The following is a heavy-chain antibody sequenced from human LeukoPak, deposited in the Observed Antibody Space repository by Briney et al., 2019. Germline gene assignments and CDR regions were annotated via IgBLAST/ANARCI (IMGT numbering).Heavy chain of an antibody. CDR3: ARDKRVPYYYDSSGFDY. CDR2: IYYRSKWYN. V-gene: IGHV6-1*01. D-gene: IGHD3-22*01. CDR1: GDSVSSNSAA. J-gene: IGHJ4*02. Sequence: SQTLSLTCAISGDSVSSNSAAWSWIRQSPSRGLEWLGRIYYRSKWYNDYAVSVKSRITINPDTSKSQFSLQLNSVTPEDTAVYYCARDKRVPYYYDSSGFDYWGQGTLVTVSS.